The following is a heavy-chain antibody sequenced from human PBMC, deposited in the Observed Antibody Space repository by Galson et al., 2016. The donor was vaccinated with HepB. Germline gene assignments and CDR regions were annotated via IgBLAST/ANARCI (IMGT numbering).Heavy chain of an antibody. CDR2: ITHQGDTT. Sequence: LRLSCAASRFTLTGYNVNWVRQAPGQGLQWVAHITHQGDTTYNTDYVRGRFTISRDDSKKTVALQIDSLGPDDTGVYYCARIGRGVTAGNGFDPWGQGTLVIVSS. V-gene: IGHV3-30*04. J-gene: IGHJ5*02. CDR1: RFTLTGYN. CDR3: ARIGRGVTAGNGFDP. D-gene: IGHD2-21*02.